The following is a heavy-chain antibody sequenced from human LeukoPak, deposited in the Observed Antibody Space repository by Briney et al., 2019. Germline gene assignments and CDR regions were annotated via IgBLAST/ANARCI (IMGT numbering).Heavy chain of an antibody. D-gene: IGHD3-3*02. CDR1: GFTFSSYS. CDR2: ISSSSSYI. V-gene: IGHV3-21*01. J-gene: IGHJ4*02. Sequence: GGSLRLSCAASGFTFSSYSMNWVRQAPGKGLEWVSSISSSSSYIYYADSVKGRFTISRDNAKNSLYLQMNSLRAEDTAVYYCARHQASRRRISALPRHPHYFDYWGQGTLVTVSS. CDR3: ARHQASRRRISALPRHPHYFDY.